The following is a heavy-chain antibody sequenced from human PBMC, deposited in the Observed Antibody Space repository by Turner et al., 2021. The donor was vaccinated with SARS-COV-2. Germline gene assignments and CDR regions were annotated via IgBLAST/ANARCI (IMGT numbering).Heavy chain of an antibody. CDR3: ATQAHGNIYGPWDF. J-gene: IGHJ4*02. D-gene: IGHD4-17*01. CDR2: ISDSGIQT. V-gene: IGHV3-21*01. Sequence: EVQLVESGGGLVEPGGSLRLSCAASGIPFRSHSMNWVRQAPGKGLECVSSISDSGIQTYYANSMKGRFIISRDNAKNTLYLQMDGLRVEYTAVYFCATQAHGNIYGPWDFWGPGTLVSVSS. CDR1: GIPFRSHS.